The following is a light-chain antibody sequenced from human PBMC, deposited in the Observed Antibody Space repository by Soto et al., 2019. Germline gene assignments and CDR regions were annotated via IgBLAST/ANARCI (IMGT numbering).Light chain of an antibody. CDR3: QQYTDWPLT. J-gene: IGKJ4*01. Sequence: EIVMTQSPATLSVSPGERATLSCRASQSLSSSLAWYQHKRGQAARLLIHGASTRAIGIPDRFSGSGSGTEFTLTISSLQSEDFAVYYCQQYTDWPLTFGGGTKVEI. CDR2: GAS. V-gene: IGKV3-15*01. CDR1: QSLSSS.